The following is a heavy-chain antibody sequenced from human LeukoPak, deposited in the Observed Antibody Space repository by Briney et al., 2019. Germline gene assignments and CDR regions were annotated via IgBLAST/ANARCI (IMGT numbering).Heavy chain of an antibody. CDR2: IDNSGST. CDR1: GGSISSYY. Sequence: SETLSLTCTVSGGSISSYYWSWIRQPPGKALEWIGYIDNSGSTNYNPSLKSRVTISVDKSKNQFSLKLSSVTAADTAVYYCARMTYDPHGVDVWGKGTTVTVSS. V-gene: IGHV4-59*01. D-gene: IGHD5-12*01. CDR3: ARMTYDPHGVDV. J-gene: IGHJ6*04.